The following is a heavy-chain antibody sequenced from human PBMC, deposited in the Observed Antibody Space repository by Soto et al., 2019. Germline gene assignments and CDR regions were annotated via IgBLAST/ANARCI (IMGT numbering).Heavy chain of an antibody. CDR3: ARAKRSVTTGYWYFDL. D-gene: IGHD4-17*01. Sequence: SETLSLTCTVSGGSISSGDYYWSWIRQPPGKGLEWIGYIYYSGSTYYNPSLKSRVTISVDTSKNQFSLKLSSVTAADTAVYYCARAKRSVTTGYWYFDLWGRGTLVTVSS. CDR2: IYYSGST. CDR1: GGSISSGDYY. J-gene: IGHJ2*01. V-gene: IGHV4-30-4*01.